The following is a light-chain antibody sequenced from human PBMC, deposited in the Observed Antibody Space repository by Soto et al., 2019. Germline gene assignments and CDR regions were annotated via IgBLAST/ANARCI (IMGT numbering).Light chain of an antibody. V-gene: IGLV2-14*01. J-gene: IGLJ1*01. Sequence: QSALTQPASVSGSPGQSITISSTGTSSDVGGYNFVSWYQHHPGTPPKLIIYEVIHRPSGVSNRFSGSKSANKASLTISGLQVEDEADYFCSSYSSTTTREVFGTGTKLTVL. CDR3: SSYSSTTTREV. CDR1: SSDVGGYNF. CDR2: EVI.